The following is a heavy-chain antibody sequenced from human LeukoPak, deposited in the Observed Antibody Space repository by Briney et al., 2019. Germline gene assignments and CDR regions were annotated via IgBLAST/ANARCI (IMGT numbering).Heavy chain of an antibody. CDR3: ARTQGEGAAAGRSFDY. CDR2: ISYDGSNK. V-gene: IGHV3-30-3*01. Sequence: PGGSLRLSCAASGFTFSSYAMHWVRQAPGKGLEWVAVISYDGSNKYYADSVKGRFTISRDNSKNTLYLQMNSLRAEDTAVYYCARTQGEGAAAGRSFDYWGQGTLVTVSS. J-gene: IGHJ4*02. D-gene: IGHD6-13*01. CDR1: GFTFSSYA.